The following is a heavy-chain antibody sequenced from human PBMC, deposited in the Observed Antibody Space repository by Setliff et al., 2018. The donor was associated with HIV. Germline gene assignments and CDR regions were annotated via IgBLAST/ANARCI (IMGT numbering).Heavy chain of an antibody. CDR1: GYTFTQYY. CDR3: ARDLGSITLFGVVIQGAFDI. V-gene: IGHV1-46*01. D-gene: IGHD3-3*01. CDR2: INPSGGST. J-gene: IGHJ3*02. Sequence: GASVKVSCKASGYTFTQYYIHWVRQAPGQGLEWMGIINPSGGSTGYAQKFQGRVTATSDTSTSTLHMELSSLRSDDTAVYYCARDLGSITLFGVVIQGAFDIWGQGTMVTVSS.